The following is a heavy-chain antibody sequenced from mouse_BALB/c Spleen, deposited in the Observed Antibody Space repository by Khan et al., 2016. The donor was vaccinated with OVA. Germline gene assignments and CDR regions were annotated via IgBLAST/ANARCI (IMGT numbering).Heavy chain of an antibody. CDR1: GFSLTSYG. D-gene: IGHD1-1*01. CDR3: ARNDYYCRNAMDY. V-gene: IGHV2-2*02. CDR2: IWSGGST. J-gene: IGHJ4*01. Sequence: VKLQESGPGLVQPSQSLSITCTVSGFSLTSYGVHWVRQSPGKGLEWLGVIWSGGSTDYNAAFISRLSISKDNSKSQVFFKMNSLQANDTAIYYCARNDYYCRNAMDYWGQGTSVTVSA.